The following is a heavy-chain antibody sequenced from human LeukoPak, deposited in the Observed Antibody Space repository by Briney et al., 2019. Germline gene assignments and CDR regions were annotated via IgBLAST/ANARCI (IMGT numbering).Heavy chain of an antibody. D-gene: IGHD3-10*01. CDR2: IYTSGST. J-gene: IGHJ4*02. Sequence: KPSETLSLTCTVSGGSISSYYWSWIWQPAGKGLEWIGRIYTSGSTNYNPSLKSRVTMSVDTSKNQFSLKLSSVTAADTAVYYCARGVTMVRGVIFYFDYWGQGTLVTVSS. CDR3: ARGVTMVRGVIFYFDY. CDR1: GGSISSYY. V-gene: IGHV4-4*07.